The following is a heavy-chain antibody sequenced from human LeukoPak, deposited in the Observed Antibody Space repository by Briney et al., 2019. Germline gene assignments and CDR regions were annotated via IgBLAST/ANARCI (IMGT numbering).Heavy chain of an antibody. Sequence: GGSLRLSCAASGFTFSSYAMSWVRQAPGKGLEWVSAISGSGGSTYYADSVKGRFTISRDNSKNTLYLQMSSLRAEDTAVYYCAKDPDDYGYFDYWGQGTLVTVSS. CDR2: ISGSGGST. CDR3: AKDPDDYGYFDY. D-gene: IGHD4-17*01. V-gene: IGHV3-23*01. J-gene: IGHJ4*02. CDR1: GFTFSSYA.